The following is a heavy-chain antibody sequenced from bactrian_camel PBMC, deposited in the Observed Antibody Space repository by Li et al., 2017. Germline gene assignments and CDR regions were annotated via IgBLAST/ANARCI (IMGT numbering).Heavy chain of an antibody. CDR2: INTRGGGGGT. CDR3: AAEGGYGLSDCRPSAYRY. V-gene: IGHV3S40*01. J-gene: IGHJ4*01. CDR1: GFTFSSYD. Sequence: DVQLVESGGGSVQAGGSLRLSCAASGFTFSSYDMSWIRQAPGKGLEWVSNINTRGGGGGTLYPNSVKGRFTISRDNAKNTLYLQMNSLKPEDTAMYYCAAEGGYGLSDCRPSAYRYWGQGTQVTVS. D-gene: IGHD3*01.